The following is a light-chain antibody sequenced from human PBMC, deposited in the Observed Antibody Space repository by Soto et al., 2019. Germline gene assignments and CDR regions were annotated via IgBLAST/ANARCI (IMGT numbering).Light chain of an antibody. CDR2: GAS. CDR3: QQYNNWPPT. Sequence: EIVMTQSPATLSVSPGERATLSCRASQSVSSNLVWYQQKPGQAPRLIYGASTRATGIPARFSGSGSGTEFTLTISSLQSEDFEVYYCQQYNNWPPTFGQGTKVEIK. V-gene: IGKV3-15*01. J-gene: IGKJ1*01. CDR1: QSVSSN.